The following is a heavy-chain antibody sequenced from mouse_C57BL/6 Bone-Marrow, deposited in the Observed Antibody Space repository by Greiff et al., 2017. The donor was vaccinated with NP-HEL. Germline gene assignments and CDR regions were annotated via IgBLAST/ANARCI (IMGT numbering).Heavy chain of an antibody. CDR2: ISDGGSYT. CDR1: GFTFSSYA. V-gene: IGHV5-4*01. D-gene: IGHD4-1*01. Sequence: EVQRVESGGGLVKPGGSLKLSCAASGFTFSSYAMSWVRQTPEKRLEWVATISDGGSYTYYPENVKGRFTISRDNAKNNLYLQMSHLKSEDTAMYYCARDRLGRSAWFAYWGQGTLVTVSA. CDR3: ARDRLGRSAWFAY. J-gene: IGHJ3*01.